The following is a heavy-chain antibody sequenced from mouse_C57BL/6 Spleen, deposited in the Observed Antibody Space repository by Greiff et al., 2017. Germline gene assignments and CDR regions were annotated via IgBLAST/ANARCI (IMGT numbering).Heavy chain of an antibody. CDR2: ISSGSITI. CDR3: ATYLFYPMDY. Sequence: DVHLVESGGGLVKPGGSLKLSCAASGFTFSDYGMHWVRPAPEKGLEWVAYISSGSITIYYADTVKGRFTISRDNAKTTLFLQMTSLRSEDTAMYYCATYLFYPMDYGGEGTSVTVSS. J-gene: IGHJ4*01. D-gene: IGHD5-5*01. V-gene: IGHV5-17*01. CDR1: GFTFSDYG.